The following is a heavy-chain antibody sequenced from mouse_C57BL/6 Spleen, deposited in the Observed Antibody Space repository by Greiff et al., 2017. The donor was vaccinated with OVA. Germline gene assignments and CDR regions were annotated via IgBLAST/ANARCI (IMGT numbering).Heavy chain of an antibody. Sequence: QVQLQQPGAELVRPGTSVKLSCKASGYTFTSYWMHWVKQRPGQGLEWIGVIDPSDSYTNYNQKFKGKATLTVDTTSSTAYMQLSSLTSEDSAVYYCAEGLLYWGQGTLVTVSA. J-gene: IGHJ3*01. V-gene: IGHV1-59*01. CDR1: GYTFTSYW. CDR3: AEGLLY. CDR2: IDPSDSYT.